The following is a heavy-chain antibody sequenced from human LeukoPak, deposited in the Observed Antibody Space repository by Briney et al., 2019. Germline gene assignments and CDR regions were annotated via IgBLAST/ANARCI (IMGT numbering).Heavy chain of an antibody. V-gene: IGHV3-21*01. CDR2: ISGSSSYL. D-gene: IGHD6-13*01. J-gene: IGHJ4*02. CDR1: GFTFSSYA. CDR3: ARAQGGSSFDH. Sequence: PGGSLRLSCAASGFTFSSYAMSWVRQAPGKGLEWVSSISGSSSYLYYADSMKGRFTISRDNAKNSLYLQMSSLRAEDTAVYYCARAQGGSSFDHWGQGTLVTVSS.